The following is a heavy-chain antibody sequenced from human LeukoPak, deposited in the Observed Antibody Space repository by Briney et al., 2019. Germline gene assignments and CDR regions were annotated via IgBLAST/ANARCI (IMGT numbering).Heavy chain of an antibody. V-gene: IGHV4-30-2*01. CDR3: ARHLGSSGWYAWYLQH. D-gene: IGHD6-19*01. CDR1: GGSISSGGYS. J-gene: IGHJ1*01. Sequence: PSQTLSLTCAVSGGSISSGGYSWSWIRQPPGKGLEWIGYIYHSGSTYYNPSLKSRVTISVDRSKNQFSLKLSSVTAADTAVYYCARHLGSSGWYAWYLQHWGQGTLVTVSS. CDR2: IYHSGST.